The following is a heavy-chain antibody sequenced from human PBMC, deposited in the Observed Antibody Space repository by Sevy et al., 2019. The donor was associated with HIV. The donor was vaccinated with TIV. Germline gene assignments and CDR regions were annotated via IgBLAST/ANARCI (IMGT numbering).Heavy chain of an antibody. CDR2: VSRNGGTP. CDR1: GFTFGGYM. Sequence: GGSLRLSCAGSGFTFGGYMMNWVRQAPGRGLEWVARVSRNGGTPEYGDSAKGRFTISRDNSKNTVYLQLKELRAEDTALYYCVKEGRDDFYPYLDFWGQGILVTVSS. CDR3: VKEGRDDFYPYLDF. J-gene: IGHJ4*02. D-gene: IGHD2-21*02. V-gene: IGHV3-23*01.